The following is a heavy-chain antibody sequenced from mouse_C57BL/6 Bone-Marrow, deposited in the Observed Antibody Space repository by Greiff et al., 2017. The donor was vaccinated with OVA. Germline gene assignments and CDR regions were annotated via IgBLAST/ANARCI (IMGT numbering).Heavy chain of an antibody. CDR1: GFTFSNYW. Sequence: EVQLVESGGGLVQPGGSMKLSCVASGFTFSNYWMNWVRQSPEKGLEWVAQIRLKSDNYATHYAESVKGRFTISRDDSKSSVYLQMNNLRAEDTGIYYCTAYYYGSRTGYFDVWGTGTTVTVSS. CDR2: IRLKSDNYAT. D-gene: IGHD1-1*01. J-gene: IGHJ1*03. CDR3: TAYYYGSRTGYFDV. V-gene: IGHV6-3*01.